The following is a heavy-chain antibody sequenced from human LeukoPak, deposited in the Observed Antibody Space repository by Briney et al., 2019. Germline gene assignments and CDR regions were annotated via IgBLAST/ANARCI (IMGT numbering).Heavy chain of an antibody. J-gene: IGHJ6*02. CDR3: ARDIVATQDAGMDV. CDR1: GGTFSSYA. Sequence: GSSVKVSCKASGGTFSSYAISWVRQAPGQGLEWMGRIIPILGIANYAQKFQGRVTITADKSTSTAYMELSSLRSEDTAAYYCARDIVATQDAGMDVWGQGTTVTVSS. V-gene: IGHV1-69*04. CDR2: IIPILGIA. D-gene: IGHD5-12*01.